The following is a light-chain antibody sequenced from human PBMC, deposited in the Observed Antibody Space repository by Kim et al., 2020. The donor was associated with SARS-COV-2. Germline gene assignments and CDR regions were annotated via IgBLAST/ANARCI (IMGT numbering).Light chain of an antibody. V-gene: IGKV1-39*01. Sequence: ASVGDRVTITCRASQSISSYLNWYQQKPGKAPKLLIYAASSLQSGVPSRFSGSGSGTDFTLTISSLQPEEFATYYCQQSYSTPYTFGQGTKLEIK. J-gene: IGKJ2*01. CDR3: QQSYSTPYT. CDR1: QSISSY. CDR2: AAS.